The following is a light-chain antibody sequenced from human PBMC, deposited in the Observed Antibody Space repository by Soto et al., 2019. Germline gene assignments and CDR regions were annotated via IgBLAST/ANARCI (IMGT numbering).Light chain of an antibody. V-gene: IGKV3-20*01. Sequence: EIMVTQSPGTLSLSPGERATLSCRASQSVSKWYVAWYQVKPGQAPRLVIYGASGRATGIPDRFSGSGSGTDFTLTISRLEPEDFVVYYCQQYGRSPRPFGQGTKVDI. J-gene: IGKJ1*01. CDR1: QSVSKWY. CDR2: GAS. CDR3: QQYGRSPRP.